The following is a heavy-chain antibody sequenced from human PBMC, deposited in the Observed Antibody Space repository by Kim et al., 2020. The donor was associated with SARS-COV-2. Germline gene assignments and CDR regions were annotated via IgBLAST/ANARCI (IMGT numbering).Heavy chain of an antibody. CDR3: ARGSGGSNGYCSSTSCYRDRAVAGTFDS. Sequence: GGSLRLSCAASGFTFSDYYMSWIRQAPGKGLEWVSYISSSGSTIYYADSVKGRFTISRDNAKNSLYLQMNSLRAEDTAVYYCARGSGGSNGYCSSTSCYRDRAVAGTFDSWGQGTPVTVSS. D-gene: IGHD2-2*02. V-gene: IGHV3-11*01. J-gene: IGHJ4*02. CDR2: ISSSGSTI. CDR1: GFTFSDYY.